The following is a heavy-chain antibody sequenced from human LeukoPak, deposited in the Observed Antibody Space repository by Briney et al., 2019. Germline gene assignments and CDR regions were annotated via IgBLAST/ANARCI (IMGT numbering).Heavy chain of an antibody. J-gene: IGHJ4*02. CDR1: GFTVRSYW. Sequence: GGSLRLSCVASGFTVRSYWVSWVRQAPGKGLECVANIKEDGSQKYYVESVKGRFTITRDIAKNSLYLQMNSLRAEDTAVYYCARDHRTTDIDYWGQGILVTVSS. D-gene: IGHD4-11*01. CDR2: IKEDGSQK. CDR3: ARDHRTTDIDY. V-gene: IGHV3-7*01.